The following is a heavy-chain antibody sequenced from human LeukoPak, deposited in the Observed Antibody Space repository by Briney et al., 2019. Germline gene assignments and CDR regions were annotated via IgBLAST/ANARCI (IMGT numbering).Heavy chain of an antibody. CDR1: GFTFSSCG. D-gene: IGHD4/OR15-4a*01. V-gene: IGHV3-30-3*01. J-gene: IGHJ4*02. CDR2: ISNDGSNQ. CDR3: ARPQNSGAIMSFLIDS. Sequence: GGSLRLSCAVSGFTFSSCGMRWVRQAPGKGLEWVAVISNDGSNQIYGDSVKGRFTISRDNSKNTLYLQMNSLRAEDTAVYYCARPQNSGAIMSFLIDSWGQGTLVAVSS.